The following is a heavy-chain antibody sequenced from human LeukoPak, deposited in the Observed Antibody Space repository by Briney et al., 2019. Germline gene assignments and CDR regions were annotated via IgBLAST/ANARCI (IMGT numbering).Heavy chain of an antibody. D-gene: IGHD2-2*01. CDR1: GYTFTSYG. CDR2: ISAYNGNT. J-gene: IGHJ3*02. CDR3: ARDLLVVVPAAISGSNI. Sequence: ASAKVSCKASGYTFTSYGISWVRQAPGQGLEWMGWISAYNGNTNYAQKLQGRVTMTTDTSTSTAYMELRSLRSDDTAVYYCARDLLVVVPAAISGSNIWGQGTMVTVSS. V-gene: IGHV1-18*01.